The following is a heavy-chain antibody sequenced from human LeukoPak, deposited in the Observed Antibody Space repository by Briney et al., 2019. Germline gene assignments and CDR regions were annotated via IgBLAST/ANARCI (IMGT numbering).Heavy chain of an antibody. CDR3: ARVAGGSGSYTGSTYYMDV. Sequence: SVKVSCKASGYTFTSYDINWVRQATGQGLEWMGGIIPIFGTANYAQKFQGRVTITADESTSTAYMELSSLRSEDTAVYYCARVAGGSGSYTGSTYYMDVWGKGTTVTVSS. CDR1: GYTFTSYD. D-gene: IGHD3-10*01. J-gene: IGHJ6*03. V-gene: IGHV1-69*13. CDR2: IIPIFGTA.